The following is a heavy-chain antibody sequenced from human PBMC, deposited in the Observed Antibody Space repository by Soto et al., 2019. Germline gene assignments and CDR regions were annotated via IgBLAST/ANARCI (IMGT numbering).Heavy chain of an antibody. CDR3: ARVSNYLNWFPEAFDI. J-gene: IGHJ3*02. D-gene: IGHD3-10*01. CDR2: FSPADSQT. CDR1: GYSFSIYS. Sequence: GESLKISCKGSGYSFSIYSIAWVRRMPGKGLEWMGIFSPADSQTRYSPSFEGQVTFSTDRSITTAYLHWGSLKASDTGMYYCARVSNYLNWFPEAFDIWGQGTMVTVSS. V-gene: IGHV5-51*01.